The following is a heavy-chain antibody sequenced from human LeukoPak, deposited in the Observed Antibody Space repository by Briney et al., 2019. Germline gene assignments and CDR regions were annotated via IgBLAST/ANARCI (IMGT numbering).Heavy chain of an antibody. J-gene: IGHJ4*02. CDR2: IWYDGSNK. CDR3: ARDFGFMTVPATVDY. D-gene: IGHD2-2*01. Sequence: GGSLRLSCAASGFTFSSYGMHWVRQAPGKGLEWVAVIWYDGSNKHYADSVKGRFTISRDNSKNTLYLQMNSLRAEDTAVYYCARDFGFMTVPATVDYWGQGTLVTVSS. CDR1: GFTFSSYG. V-gene: IGHV3-33*01.